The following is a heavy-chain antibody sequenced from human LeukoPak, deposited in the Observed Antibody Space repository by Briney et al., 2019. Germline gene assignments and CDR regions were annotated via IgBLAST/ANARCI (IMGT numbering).Heavy chain of an antibody. CDR3: AKEYYDFWSGYHGPLNY. CDR1: GFTFSSYG. Sequence: PGGSLRLSCAASGFTFSSYGMHWVRQAPGKGLEWVAVISYDGSNKYYADSVKGRFTISRDNSKNTLYLQMNSLRAEDTAACYCAKEYYDFWSGYHGPLNYWGQGTLVTVSS. CDR2: ISYDGSNK. V-gene: IGHV3-30*18. J-gene: IGHJ4*02. D-gene: IGHD3-3*01.